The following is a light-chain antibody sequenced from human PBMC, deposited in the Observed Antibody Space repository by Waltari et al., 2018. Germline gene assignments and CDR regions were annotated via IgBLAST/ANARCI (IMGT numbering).Light chain of an antibody. CDR1: ESRSRA. CDR3: QHYLRLPVT. V-gene: IGKV3D-15*01. Sequence: SCRASESRSRALAWYQQKPGQAPRLPIYGASTRATGLPDRFSGSGSGTDFSLTISRLEADDFAVYYCQHYLRLPVTFGQGTTVEI. CDR2: GAS. J-gene: IGKJ1*01.